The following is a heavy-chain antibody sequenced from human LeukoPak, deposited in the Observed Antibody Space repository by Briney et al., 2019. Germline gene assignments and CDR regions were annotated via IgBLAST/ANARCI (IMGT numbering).Heavy chain of an antibody. CDR2: INHSGST. D-gene: IGHD3-16*01. CDR1: GGSFSGYY. V-gene: IGHV4-34*01. J-gene: IGHJ4*02. CDR3: ARSHGGLFGGPLHFDY. Sequence: PSETLSLTCAVYGGSFSGYYWSWIRQPPGKGLEWIGEINHSGSTNYNPSLKGRVTISVDTSKKQFSLKLSSVTAADTAVYYCARSHGGLFGGPLHFDYWGQGTLVTVSS.